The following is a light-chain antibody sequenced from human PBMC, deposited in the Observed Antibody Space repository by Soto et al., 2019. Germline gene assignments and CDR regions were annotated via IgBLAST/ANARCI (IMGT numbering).Light chain of an antibody. CDR2: GES. V-gene: IGKV3-15*01. Sequence: EIEMTQSPATLTVSPGQRATLSCRASQSVSSNLAWYQQKPGQAPRLLIYGESTRATGIPARFSGSGSGTEFTLTISSLQSEDFAVYYCQQDNNWPPWTFGQGTKVEI. J-gene: IGKJ1*01. CDR3: QQDNNWPPWT. CDR1: QSVSSN.